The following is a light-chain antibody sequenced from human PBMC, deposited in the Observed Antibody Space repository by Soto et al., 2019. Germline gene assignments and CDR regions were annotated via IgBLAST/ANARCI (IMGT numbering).Light chain of an antibody. V-gene: IGKV1-6*01. J-gene: IGKJ3*01. Sequence: AIQMTQSPSSLSASVGDRVTITCRASQGIRNDLGWYQQKPGKAPKLLIYAASSLQSGVPSRFSGSGSGTDFTLTISSLQPEDFATYYCQQYNSYSRGTFGPGTKVDIK. CDR2: AAS. CDR3: QQYNSYSRGT. CDR1: QGIRND.